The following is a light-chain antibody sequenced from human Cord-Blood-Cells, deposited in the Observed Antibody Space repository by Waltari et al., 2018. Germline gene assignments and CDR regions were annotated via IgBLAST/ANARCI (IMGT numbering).Light chain of an antibody. CDR1: QSISSW. Sequence: DIQMTLSPSTLSASVRDRVTITCRASQSISSWLAWYQQKPGKAPKLLIYKASSLESGVPSRFSGSGSGTEFTLTISSLQPDDFATYYCQQYNSYWTFGQGTKVEIK. J-gene: IGKJ1*01. CDR2: KAS. CDR3: QQYNSYWT. V-gene: IGKV1-5*03.